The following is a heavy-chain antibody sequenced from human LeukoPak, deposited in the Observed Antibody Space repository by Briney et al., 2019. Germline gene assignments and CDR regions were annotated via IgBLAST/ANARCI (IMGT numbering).Heavy chain of an antibody. Sequence: GGSLRLSCAASGFTFGTYAMNWVRQAPGKGLEWVSGISGNGGSTHYADSVKGRFTISRDNSKNTLYLQMNSLRAEDTAVYYCARGRDSLYYYYMDVWGKGTTVTVSS. CDR3: ARGRDSLYYYYMDV. CDR2: ISGNGGST. V-gene: IGHV3-23*01. D-gene: IGHD5-18*01. J-gene: IGHJ6*03. CDR1: GFTFGTYA.